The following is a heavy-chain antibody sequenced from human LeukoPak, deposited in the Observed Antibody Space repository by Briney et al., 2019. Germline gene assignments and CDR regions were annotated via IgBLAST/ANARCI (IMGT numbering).Heavy chain of an antibody. CDR3: ARDLRYCSSTSCYDGGPNDAFDI. V-gene: IGHV4-34*01. J-gene: IGHJ3*02. D-gene: IGHD2-2*01. Sequence: SETLSLTCAVYGGSFSAYYWSWIRQPPGRGLEWIGEINHSGNTNYNPSLKSRVTILLDTSKNQFSLNLSSVTAADTAVYYCARDLRYCSSTSCYDGGPNDAFDIWGQGTMVTVSS. CDR1: GGSFSAYY. CDR2: INHSGNT.